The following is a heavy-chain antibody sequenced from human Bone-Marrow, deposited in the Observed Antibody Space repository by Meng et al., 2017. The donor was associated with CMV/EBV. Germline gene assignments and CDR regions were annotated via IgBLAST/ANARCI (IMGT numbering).Heavy chain of an antibody. D-gene: IGHD3-3*01. CDR2: ISAYNGNT. CDR1: GYTFTSYG. J-gene: IGHJ5*02. V-gene: IGHV1-18*01. Sequence: ASVKVSCKASGYTFTSYGISWVRQAPGQGLEWMGWISAYNGNTNYAQKLQGRVTMTTDTPTTTAYMELKSLRSDDTAVYYCASLTYYDFWSGTRWVDPWGQGTLVTVSS. CDR3: ASLTYYDFWSGTRWVDP.